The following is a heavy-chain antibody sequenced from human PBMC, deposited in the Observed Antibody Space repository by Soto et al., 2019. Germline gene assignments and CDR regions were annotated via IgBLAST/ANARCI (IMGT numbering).Heavy chain of an antibody. CDR1: GFTFSSFG. CDR3: VRGGSHSFDY. V-gene: IGHV3-7*03. J-gene: IGHJ4*02. CDR2: IRENGSGK. Sequence: EVQLVESGGDLVQPGGSLRLSWAASGFTFSSFGMSWVRQAPGKGLEWGANIRENGSGKYQVDSVKGRFTISRDNAKNLMYLQMDSLRPEDTAVYKCVRGGSHSFDYCGQGTLVTVSS. D-gene: IGHD1-26*01.